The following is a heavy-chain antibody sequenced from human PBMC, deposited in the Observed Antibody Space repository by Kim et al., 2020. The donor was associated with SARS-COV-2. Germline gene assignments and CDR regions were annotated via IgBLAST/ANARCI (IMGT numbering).Heavy chain of an antibody. J-gene: IGHJ4*01. V-gene: IGHV1-3*01. Sequence: ASVKVSCKASGYTFTSYAMHWVRQAPGQRLEWMGWINAGNGNTKYSQKFQGRVTITRDTSASTAYMELSSLRSEDTAVYYCARGGPVGGRGDYWGQGTLVTVSS. D-gene: IGHD6-19*01. CDR1: GYTFTSYA. CDR3: ARGGPVGGRGDY. CDR2: INAGNGNT.